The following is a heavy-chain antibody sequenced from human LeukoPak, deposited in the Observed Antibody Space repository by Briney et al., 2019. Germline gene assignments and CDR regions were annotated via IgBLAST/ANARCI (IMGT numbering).Heavy chain of an antibody. J-gene: IGHJ4*02. CDR3: ARDSCGGDCYSAEFDY. CDR2: INPNSGGT. Sequence: ASVKVSCKASGYTFTCYYMHWVRQAPGQGLEWMGRINPNSGGTNYAQKFQGRVTMTRDTSISTAYMELSRLRSDDTAVYYCARDSCGGDCYSAEFDYWGQGTLVTVSS. V-gene: IGHV1-2*06. CDR1: GYTFTCYY. D-gene: IGHD2-21*02.